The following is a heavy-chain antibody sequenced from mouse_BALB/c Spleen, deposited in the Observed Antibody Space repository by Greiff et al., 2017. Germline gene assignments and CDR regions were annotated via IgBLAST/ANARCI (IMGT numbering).Heavy chain of an antibody. Sequence: VQLQQSGPELVKPGASVKMSCKASGYTFTDYVISWVKQRTGQGLEWIGEIYPGSGSTYYNEKFKGKATLTADKSSNTAYMQLSSLTSEDSAVYFCARRDYGSSSFAYWGQGTLVTVSA. CDR2: IYPGSGST. CDR3: ARRDYGSSSFAY. V-gene: IGHV1-77*01. D-gene: IGHD1-1*01. J-gene: IGHJ3*01. CDR1: GYTFTDYV.